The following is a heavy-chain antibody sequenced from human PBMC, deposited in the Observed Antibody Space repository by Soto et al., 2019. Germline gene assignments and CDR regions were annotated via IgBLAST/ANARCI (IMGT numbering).Heavy chain of an antibody. CDR1: GDSISAYS. CDR3: AREGNLGRWLQPLDF. CDR2: IHYNGNT. Sequence: ETLSLTCTVSGDSISAYSWSWVRQPPGKGLGWIGNIHYNGNTKYNPSLKSRVTMSVDTSKNQFSLKLISVTAADTAKYFCAREGNLGRWLQPLDFWGQGTLVTVSS. V-gene: IGHV4-59*01. D-gene: IGHD5-12*01. J-gene: IGHJ4*02.